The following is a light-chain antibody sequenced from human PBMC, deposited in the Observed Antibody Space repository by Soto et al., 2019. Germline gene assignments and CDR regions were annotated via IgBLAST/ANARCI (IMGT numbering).Light chain of an antibody. CDR1: NSNIGSNT. J-gene: IGLJ3*02. V-gene: IGLV1-44*01. CDR2: TDN. CDR3: AAWDNSLNGPM. Sequence: QAVVTQPPSASGTPGQRVTISCSGSNSNIGSNTVNWYQQLPGAAPKLVIYTDNQRPSGVPDRFSGSKSGTSASLAISGLQSEDEADYYCAAWDNSLNGPMFGGGTKLTVL.